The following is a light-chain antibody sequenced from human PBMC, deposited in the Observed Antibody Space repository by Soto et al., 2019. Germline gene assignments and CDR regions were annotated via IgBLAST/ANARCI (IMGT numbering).Light chain of an antibody. CDR3: QQYCSSSYT. V-gene: IGKV3-20*01. Sequence: EIVLTQSPGTLSLSPGERATLSCRASQSISSSYLAWYQQKPGQAPRLLIYAASSRATGIPDRFSGSGSGTDFTLTISRLEPEDFAVYYCQQYCSSSYTFGQGTQLEIK. CDR2: AAS. J-gene: IGKJ2*01. CDR1: QSISSSY.